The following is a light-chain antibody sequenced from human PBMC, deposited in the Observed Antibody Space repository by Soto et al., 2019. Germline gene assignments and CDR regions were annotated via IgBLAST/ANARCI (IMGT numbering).Light chain of an antibody. CDR3: QQYNNWPAIT. Sequence: ETVMTQSPATLSVSPGERATLSCRASQSVYSSLAWYQQKPGQAPRLLIYGASTRATGIPARFSGSGSGTEFTLTISSLQSEDFAVYYCQQYNNWPAITFGQGTRLEIK. CDR2: GAS. CDR1: QSVYSS. V-gene: IGKV3-15*01. J-gene: IGKJ5*01.